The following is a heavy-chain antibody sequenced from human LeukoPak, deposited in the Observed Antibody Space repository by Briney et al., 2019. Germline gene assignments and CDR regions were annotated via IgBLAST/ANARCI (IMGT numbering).Heavy chain of an antibody. CDR3: AKESSYNNVWGSVDDYYGIDV. CDR1: RFLFSSYG. CDR2: ISYDGNRK. D-gene: IGHD3-16*01. V-gene: IGHV3-30*18. J-gene: IGHJ6*02. Sequence: GGSLRLSCAASRFLFSSYGMYWVRQAPGKGLEWVAVISYDGNRKFYADSVKGRFTISRDNSKKTLYLQMNSLRAEDTAVYFCAKESSYNNVWGSVDDYYGIDVWGQGTTVTVSS.